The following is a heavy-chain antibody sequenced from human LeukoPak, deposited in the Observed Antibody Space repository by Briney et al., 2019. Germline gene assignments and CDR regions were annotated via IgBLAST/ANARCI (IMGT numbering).Heavy chain of an antibody. Sequence: GGSLRLSCAASGFTFSSYWMHWVRQAPGKGLVWVSRINSDGSSTSYADSVKGRFAISRDNAKNTLYLQMNSLRAEDTAVYYCASEDPGYSSGWYSPNAFDIWGQGTMVTVSS. V-gene: IGHV3-74*01. CDR1: GFTFSSYW. CDR2: INSDGSST. CDR3: ASEDPGYSSGWYSPNAFDI. D-gene: IGHD6-19*01. J-gene: IGHJ3*02.